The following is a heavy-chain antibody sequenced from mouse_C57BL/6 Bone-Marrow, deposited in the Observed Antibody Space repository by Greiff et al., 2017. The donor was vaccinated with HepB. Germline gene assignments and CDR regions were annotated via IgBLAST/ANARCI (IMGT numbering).Heavy chain of an antibody. CDR3: ARKSL. V-gene: IGHV1-82*01. CDR1: GYAFSSSW. J-gene: IGHJ2*01. Sequence: QVQLQQSGPELVKPGASVKISCTASGYAFSSSWMHWVKQRPGKGLEWIGRIYPGDGDTNYNGKFKGKATLTAGKSSSTAYLQLSSLTSEDSAVYFCARKSLWGQGTTLTVSS. CDR2: IYPGDGDT. D-gene: IGHD6-1*01.